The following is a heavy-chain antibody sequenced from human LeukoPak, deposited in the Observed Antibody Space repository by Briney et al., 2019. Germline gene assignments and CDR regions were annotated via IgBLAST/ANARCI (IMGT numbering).Heavy chain of an antibody. J-gene: IGHJ4*02. CDR1: GFTFSTYG. V-gene: IGHV3-33*01. CDR2: VWYDGINK. Sequence: PGRSLRLSCAASGFTFSTYGMHWVRQPPGKGLEWVAVVWYDGINKYYADSVKGRFTISRDNSNNTLYLQMNSLRAEDTAVYYCVRPYGGSYCFDNWGQGTLVTVSS. CDR3: VRPYGGSYCFDN. D-gene: IGHD4-23*01.